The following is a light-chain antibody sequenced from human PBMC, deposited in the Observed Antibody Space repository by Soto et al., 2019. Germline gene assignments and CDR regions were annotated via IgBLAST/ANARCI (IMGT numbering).Light chain of an antibody. CDR3: QQCGRSPYT. V-gene: IGKV3-20*01. Sequence: EIVLTQSPGTLSLSPGERATLSCRASQSVTSSSLAWYQQKPGQAPRLLIYAASSRATGIPDRFSGSGSGTDFTLTIGRLEPEDFAVYFCQQCGRSPYTFGQGTKLEIK. J-gene: IGKJ2*01. CDR1: QSVTSSS. CDR2: AAS.